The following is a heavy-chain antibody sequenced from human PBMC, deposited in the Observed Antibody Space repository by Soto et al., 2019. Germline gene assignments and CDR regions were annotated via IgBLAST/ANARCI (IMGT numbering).Heavy chain of an antibody. CDR3: AKWHSSGYGYFDY. D-gene: IGHD3-22*01. CDR2: ISYDGSNK. J-gene: IGHJ4*02. CDR1: GFTFSSYG. V-gene: IGHV3-30*18. Sequence: QVQLVESGGGVVQPGRSLRLSCAASGFTFSSYGMHWVRQAPGKGLEWVAVISYDGSNKYYADSVKGRFTISRDNSKNTRYLQMNSLSAEDTAVYYCAKWHSSGYGYFDYWGQGTLVTVSS.